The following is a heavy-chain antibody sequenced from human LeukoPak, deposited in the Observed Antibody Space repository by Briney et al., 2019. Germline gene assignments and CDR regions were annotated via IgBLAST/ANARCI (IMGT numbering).Heavy chain of an antibody. CDR3: ATGKSFSITIFGVANPFDY. J-gene: IGHJ4*02. V-gene: IGHV1-46*01. CDR2: IYPRDGST. Sequence: ASVKVSCKASGYSFTSNYIHWVRQAPGQGLEWMGMIYPRDGSTSYAQKFQGRVTVTRDTSTSTVHMELSGLRSEDTAVYYCATGKSFSITIFGVANPFDYWGQGTLVTVSS. D-gene: IGHD3-3*01. CDR1: GYSFTSNY.